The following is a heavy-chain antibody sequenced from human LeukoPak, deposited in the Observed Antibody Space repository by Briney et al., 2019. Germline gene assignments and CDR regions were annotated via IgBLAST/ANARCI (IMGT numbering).Heavy chain of an antibody. CDR1: GFTFSSYW. CDR3: ARFLVPAAIRSLKYYYYGMDV. Sequence: GGSLRLSCAASGFTFSSYWMNWARQAPGKGLEWVASINYNGNVNYYVDSVKGRFTISRDNAKNSLYLQMSNLRAEDTAVYYCARFLVPAAIRSLKYYYYGMDVWGQGTTVTVSS. CDR2: INYNGNVN. D-gene: IGHD2-2*01. V-gene: IGHV3-7*03. J-gene: IGHJ6*02.